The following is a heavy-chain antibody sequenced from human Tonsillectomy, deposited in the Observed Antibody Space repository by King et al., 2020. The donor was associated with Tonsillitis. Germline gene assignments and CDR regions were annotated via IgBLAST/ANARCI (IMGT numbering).Heavy chain of an antibody. CDR3: ARDPPNLHIAGRPSYYGMDV. V-gene: IGHV1-2*02. CDR2: INPNSGGT. D-gene: IGHD6-6*01. CDR1: GYTFTGYY. J-gene: IGHJ6*02. Sequence: QLVESGAEVKKPGASVKVSCKASGYTFTGYYIHWVRQAPGQGLEWMGWINPNSGGTNYAQKFQGRVTMTRDTSISTAYMELSRLRSDDTAVYYCARDPPNLHIAGRPSYYGMDVWGQGTTVTVSS.